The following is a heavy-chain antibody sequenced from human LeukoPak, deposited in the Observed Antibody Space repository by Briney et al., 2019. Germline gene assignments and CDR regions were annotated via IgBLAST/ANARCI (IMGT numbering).Heavy chain of an antibody. J-gene: IGHJ6*02. CDR2: INHSGST. CDR3: ARGGIVGATPYYYYGMDV. CDR1: GGSISSRSYY. V-gene: IGHV4-34*01. Sequence: SETLSLTCTVSGGSISSRSYYWSWIRQPPGKGLEWIGEINHSGSTNYNPSLKSRVTISVDTSKNQFSLKLSSVTAADTAVYYCARGGIVGATPYYYYGMDVWGQGTTVTVSS. D-gene: IGHD1-26*01.